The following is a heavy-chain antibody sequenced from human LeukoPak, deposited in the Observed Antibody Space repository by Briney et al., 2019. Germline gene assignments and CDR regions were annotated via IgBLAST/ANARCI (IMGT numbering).Heavy chain of an antibody. CDR2: ISYDGSNK. Sequence: GGSLRLSCAASGFTFSSYAMHWVRQAPGKGLEWVAVISYDGSNKYYADSVKGRFTISRDNSKNTLYLQMNSLRAEDTPVYYCAIDPSSYDYVWGSYPSGPYFDYWGQGTLVTVPS. J-gene: IGHJ4*02. D-gene: IGHD3-16*02. CDR1: GFTFSSYA. CDR3: AIDPSSYDYVWGSYPSGPYFDY. V-gene: IGHV3-30*04.